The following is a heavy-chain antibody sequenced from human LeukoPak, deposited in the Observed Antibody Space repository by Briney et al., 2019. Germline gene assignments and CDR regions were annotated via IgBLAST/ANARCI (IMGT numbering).Heavy chain of an antibody. CDR1: GFTFSSYA. V-gene: IGHV3-23*01. Sequence: GGSLRLSCAALGFTFSSYAMSWVRQAPGKGLEWVSAISGSGTYYADSVKGRFTISRDNSKNTLYLQMNSLRAEDTAVYYCAKDGYDSSGYYFFYFDDWGQGTLVTVSS. CDR2: ISGSGT. D-gene: IGHD3-22*01. CDR3: AKDGYDSSGYYFFYFDD. J-gene: IGHJ4*02.